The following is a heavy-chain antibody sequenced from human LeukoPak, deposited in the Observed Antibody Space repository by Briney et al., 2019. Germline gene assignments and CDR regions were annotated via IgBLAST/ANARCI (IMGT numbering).Heavy chain of an antibody. CDR2: IIPILNIA. D-gene: IGHD2-2*01. V-gene: IGHV1-69*04. Sequence: SVKVSCKASGGTFSSYSISWLRQAPGQGLEWMGRIIPILNIADYAQNFQGRVTITADKSTTTAYIELSSLRSEDTAVYYCARETASQPLRIDYWGQGTLVTVSS. CDR1: GGTFSSYS. J-gene: IGHJ4*02. CDR3: ARETASQPLRIDY.